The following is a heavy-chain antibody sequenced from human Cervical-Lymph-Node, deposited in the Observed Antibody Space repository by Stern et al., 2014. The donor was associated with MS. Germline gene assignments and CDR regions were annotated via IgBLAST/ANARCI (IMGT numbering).Heavy chain of an antibody. D-gene: IGHD4-17*01. CDR2: IFWDDEK. J-gene: IGHJ4*02. Sequence: QITLKESGPPLVKPTQTLTLTCTFSGFSLSTPRVGVGWVRQPPGKALAWPALIFWDDEKRYSPSLKSRLTITKDTSKNQVVLNMTNMDPADTATYYCAHRYDYGEYVFGSWGPGALVTVSS. CDR3: AHRYDYGEYVFGS. CDR1: GFSLSTPRVG. V-gene: IGHV2-5*02.